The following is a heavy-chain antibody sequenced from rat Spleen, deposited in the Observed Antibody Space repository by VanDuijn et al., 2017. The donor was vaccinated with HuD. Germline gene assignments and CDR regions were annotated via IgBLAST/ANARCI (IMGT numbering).Heavy chain of an antibody. D-gene: IGHD1-4*01. Sequence: EVHLVESGGGLVQPGRSMKLSCAASEFSFSNYGMAWVRQAPTKGLEWVASITTGGGNTYYRDSVKGRFTISRDNAKNTLYLQMDSLRSEDTATYYCAKETGYNSYFDYWGQGVMVTVSS. V-gene: IGHV5S13*01. CDR3: AKETGYNSYFDY. CDR2: ITTGGGNT. J-gene: IGHJ2*01. CDR1: EFSFSNYG.